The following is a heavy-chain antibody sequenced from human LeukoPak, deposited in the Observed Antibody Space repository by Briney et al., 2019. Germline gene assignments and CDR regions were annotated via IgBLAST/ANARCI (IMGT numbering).Heavy chain of an antibody. CDR3: ARDVTVVNLALPQWYYFDY. V-gene: IGHV3-21*01. CDR1: GFTFSSYS. CDR2: ISSSSSYI. Sequence: GGSLRLSCAASGFTFSSYSMTWVRQAPGKGLEWVSSISSSSSYIYYADSVKGRFTISRDNAKNSLYLQMNSLRAEDTAVYYCARDVTVVNLALPQWYYFDYWGQGTLVTVSS. D-gene: IGHD2-15*01. J-gene: IGHJ4*02.